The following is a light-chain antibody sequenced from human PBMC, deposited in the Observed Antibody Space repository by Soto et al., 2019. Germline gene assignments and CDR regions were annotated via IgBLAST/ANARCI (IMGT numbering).Light chain of an antibody. CDR1: QSVGSN. Sequence: EIVLTQSPATLSVSPGVRATLSCRASQSVGSNVAWYQQKPGQAPRLLMYEASTRATGIPARFSGGGSGTDFTLTISSLEPEDFAVYYCQQRSDWPWTFGQGTKVDI. CDR2: EAS. V-gene: IGKV3-11*01. J-gene: IGKJ1*01. CDR3: QQRSDWPWT.